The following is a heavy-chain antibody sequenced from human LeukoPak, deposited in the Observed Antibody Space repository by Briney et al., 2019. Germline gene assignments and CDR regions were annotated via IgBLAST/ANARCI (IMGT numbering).Heavy chain of an antibody. D-gene: IGHD3-3*01. V-gene: IGHV3-21*01. J-gene: IGHJ3*02. Sequence: GGSLRLSCAASGFTFSSYSMTWVRQAPGKGLEWVSSISSSSSYIYYADSVKGRFTISRDNAKNSLYLQMNSPRAEDTAVYYCARGSRLEAFDIWGQGTMVTVSS. CDR1: GFTFSSYS. CDR3: ARGSRLEAFDI. CDR2: ISSSSSYI.